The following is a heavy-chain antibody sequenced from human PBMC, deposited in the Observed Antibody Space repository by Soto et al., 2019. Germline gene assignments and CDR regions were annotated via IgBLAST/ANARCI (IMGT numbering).Heavy chain of an antibody. CDR3: ERQNYRYSRSSGFYYGLDV. J-gene: IGHJ6*02. CDR1: GGTFSNYA. D-gene: IGHD1-26*01. Sequence: QVQLVQSGAEVRKPGSSVKVSCKASGGTFSNYAISWVRQAPGQGLEWMGGITPMFGTAKYTLRFQDRVTITADKSTTTAYMELSRLTSEDTAVYSCERQNYRYSRSSGFYYGLDVWGQGKTVTVSS. CDR2: ITPMFGTA. V-gene: IGHV1-69*06.